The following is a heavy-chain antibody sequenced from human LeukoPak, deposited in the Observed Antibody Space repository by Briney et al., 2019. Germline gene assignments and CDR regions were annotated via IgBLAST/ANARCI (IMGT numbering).Heavy chain of an antibody. D-gene: IGHD6-13*01. CDR1: GGTFSSYA. Sequence: GSVKVSCKASGGTFSSYAISWVRQAPGQGLEWMGWINTNTGNPTYAQGFTGRFVFSLDTSVSTAYLQISSLKAEDTAVYYCAEGAAADPAAIDYWGQGTLVTVSS. CDR2: INTNTGNP. CDR3: AEGAAADPAAIDY. V-gene: IGHV7-4-1*02. J-gene: IGHJ4*02.